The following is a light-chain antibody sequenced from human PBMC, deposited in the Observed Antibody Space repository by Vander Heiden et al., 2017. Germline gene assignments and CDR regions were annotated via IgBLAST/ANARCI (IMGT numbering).Light chain of an antibody. CDR3: AAWDDSLNGYV. CDR1: SSNIGNNA. J-gene: IGLJ1*01. CDR2: YDD. V-gene: IGLV1-36*01. Sequence: QSVLTLLPSVTDAPRQRVTISCSGSSSNIGNNAVNWYQQLPGKAPKLLIYYDDLLPSGVSDRFSGSKSGTSASLAISGLQSEDEADYYCAAWDDSLNGYVFGTGTKVTVL.